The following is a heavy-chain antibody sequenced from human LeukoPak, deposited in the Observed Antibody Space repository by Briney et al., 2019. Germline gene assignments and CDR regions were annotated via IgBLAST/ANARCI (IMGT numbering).Heavy chain of an antibody. V-gene: IGHV4-59*11. D-gene: IGHD6-6*01. CDR2: IYYSGST. Sequence: PSETLSLTCTVSGGSISSRYWSWIRQPPGKGLEWIGYIYYSGSTNYNPSLKSRVTISVDTSKNQFSLKLSSVTAADTAVYYCAGWEYSSSSAPYYYYYYYMDVWGKGTTVTVSS. CDR3: AGWEYSSSSAPYYYYYYYMDV. J-gene: IGHJ6*03. CDR1: GGSISSRY.